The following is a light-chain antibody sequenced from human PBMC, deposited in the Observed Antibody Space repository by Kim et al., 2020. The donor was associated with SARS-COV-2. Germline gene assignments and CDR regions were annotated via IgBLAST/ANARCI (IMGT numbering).Light chain of an antibody. CDR1: SNDLGAYNY. Sequence: PGQSITISCTGASNDLGAYNYVSWYQQHPGKAPKLLIYDVSKRPAGVSNRFSGSKSGNSASLTISGLQPEDEADYFCSSYATISTLFGGGTQLTVL. J-gene: IGLJ2*01. V-gene: IGLV2-14*04. CDR2: DVS. CDR3: SSYATISTL.